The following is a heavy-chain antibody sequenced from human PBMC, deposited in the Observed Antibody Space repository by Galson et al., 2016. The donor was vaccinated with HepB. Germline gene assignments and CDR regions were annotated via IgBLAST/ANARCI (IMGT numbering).Heavy chain of an antibody. J-gene: IGHJ6*02. CDR1: GLPVSNDY. CDR2: SYGDGRT. V-gene: IGHV3-53*01. CDR3: AKDEIRGESGSHQGSYFGMNV. Sequence: SLRLSCAAYGLPVSNDYMSWVRQAPGKGLKWVSVSYGDGRTYYAESVKGRFTISRDTSKNTVFLQMNSLRGEDTAVYYCAKDEIRGESGSHQGSYFGMNVWGQGTTVTVSS. D-gene: IGHD3-10*01.